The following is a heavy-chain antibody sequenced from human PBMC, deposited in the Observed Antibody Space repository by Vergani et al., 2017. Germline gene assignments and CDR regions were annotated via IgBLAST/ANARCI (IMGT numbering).Heavy chain of an antibody. Sequence: VQLVESGGGLVQPGGSLRLTCAASEFTFSNYAMHWVRQAPGKGLEWVSGISGSGVSAYYTDSVKGRFTISRDNSKNMLFLQMNNLRTEDTAIYYCAKQYFVSGNYLFDYWGQGTLVTVSS. J-gene: IGHJ4*02. CDR3: AKQYFVSGNYLFDY. V-gene: IGHV3-23*04. CDR1: EFTFSNYA. D-gene: IGHD3-10*01. CDR2: ISGSGVSA.